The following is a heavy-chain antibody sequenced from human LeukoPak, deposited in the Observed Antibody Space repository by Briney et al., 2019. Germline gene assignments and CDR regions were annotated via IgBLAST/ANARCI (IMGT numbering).Heavy chain of an antibody. CDR3: VRDSSFAFDY. CDR2: IWDSSRIT. Sequence: GGSLRLSCAASEFTFSSYSMNWVRQAPGKGLEWLSYIWDSSRITYQADSVKGRFTISRDNAKSSLYLQMNSLRGEDTAVYYCVRDSSFAFDYWGQGILVTVSS. D-gene: IGHD2/OR15-2a*01. CDR1: EFTFSSYS. V-gene: IGHV3-48*01. J-gene: IGHJ4*02.